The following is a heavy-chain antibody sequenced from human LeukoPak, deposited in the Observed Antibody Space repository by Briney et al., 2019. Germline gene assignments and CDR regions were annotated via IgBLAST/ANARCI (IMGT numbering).Heavy chain of an antibody. Sequence: GGSLRLSCAASGFSFSSYWMHWVRQAPGKGLVWVSGINIHGTGTIYADSVKGRFTISRDNAKNTLYLQMNSLRAEDTAVYYCARDWRHHVDYWGQGILITVSS. V-gene: IGHV3-74*01. CDR1: GFSFSSYW. D-gene: IGHD1-14*01. CDR3: ARDWRHHVDY. CDR2: INIHGTGT. J-gene: IGHJ4*02.